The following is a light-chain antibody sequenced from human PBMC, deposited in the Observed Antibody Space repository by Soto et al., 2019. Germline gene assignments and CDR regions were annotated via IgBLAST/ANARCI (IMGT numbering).Light chain of an antibody. CDR2: EGS. Sequence: QSALTPPASVSGSPGQSITISCTAASSDVGSFDLVSWYQLNPGKVPKLMIYEGSKRPSGVANRFSGSKSGNTASLTISGLQSEDEADYHCCSYANSRTVLFGGGTKLTVL. V-gene: IGLV2-23*01. J-gene: IGLJ2*01. CDR1: SSDVGSFDL. CDR3: CSYANSRTVL.